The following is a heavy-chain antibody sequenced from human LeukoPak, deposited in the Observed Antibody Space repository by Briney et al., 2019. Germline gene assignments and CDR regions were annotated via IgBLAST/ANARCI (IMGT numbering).Heavy chain of an antibody. CDR2: ISGSGSST. V-gene: IGHV3-23*01. CDR1: GFTFSSYA. J-gene: IGHJ3*02. D-gene: IGHD6-6*01. Sequence: PGGSLRLSCAASGFTFSSYAMSWVRQAPGKGLEWVSYISGSGSSTYYADSVKGRFTISRDNPKNTLYLQMNSLQAEATAVYYFANADGSSRHDAFYIWGQGTMVTVPS. CDR3: ANADGSSRHDAFYI.